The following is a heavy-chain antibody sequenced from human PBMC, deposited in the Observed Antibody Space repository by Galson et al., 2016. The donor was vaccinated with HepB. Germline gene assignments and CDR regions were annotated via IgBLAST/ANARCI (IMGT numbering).Heavy chain of an antibody. D-gene: IGHD6-6*01. J-gene: IGHJ6*02. CDR1: GFTFSHYG. CDR3: ARGSSSRSIYYYYYYTMDV. Sequence: SLRLSCVASGFTFSHYGMHWVRQAPGKGLEWVAVIWYDRGKEYYTESVKGRFTISRDNSKNTLYLEMNTLRVEDTAVYFCARGSSSRSIYYYYYYTMDVWGQGTTATVSS. CDR2: IWYDRGKE. V-gene: IGHV3-33*01.